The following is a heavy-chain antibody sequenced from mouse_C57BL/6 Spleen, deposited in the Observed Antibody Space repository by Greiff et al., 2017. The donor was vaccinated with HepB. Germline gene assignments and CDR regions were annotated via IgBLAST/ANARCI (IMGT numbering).Heavy chain of an antibody. V-gene: IGHV1-64*01. Sequence: QVQLQQSGAELVKPGASVKLSCKASGYTFTSYWMHWVKQRPGQGLEWIGIIHPNSGSTNYNEKFKSKATLTVDKSSSTAYMQLSSLTSEDSAVYYCAATTVVATPFDYWGQGTTLTVSS. CDR3: AATTVVATPFDY. CDR1: GYTFTSYW. D-gene: IGHD1-1*01. J-gene: IGHJ2*01. CDR2: IHPNSGST.